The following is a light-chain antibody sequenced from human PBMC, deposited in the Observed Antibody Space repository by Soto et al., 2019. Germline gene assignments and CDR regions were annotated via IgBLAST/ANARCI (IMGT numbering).Light chain of an antibody. Sequence: QSVLTQPASVSGSPGQSITISCTGTSSDVGGYNYVSWYQQRPGKAPKLMIFEVSNRPSGVSNRFSGSKSGNTASLTISALQAEDEAAYYCSSYTSSGTLVFGGGTKLTVL. CDR1: SSDVGGYNY. J-gene: IGLJ3*02. V-gene: IGLV2-14*01. CDR2: EVS. CDR3: SSYTSSGTLV.